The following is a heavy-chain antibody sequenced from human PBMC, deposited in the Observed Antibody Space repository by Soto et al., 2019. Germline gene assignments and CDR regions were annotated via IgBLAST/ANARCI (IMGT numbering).Heavy chain of an antibody. CDR3: ARARGTSWYNWFDP. J-gene: IGHJ5*02. CDR1: GGTFNTSG. Sequence: QVQLVQSGAELKKPGSSVKVSCKASGGTFNTSGISWVRQAPGQGIEWRGGIIPLFGTTNYAQRFKGRVTITADESTNTVHMALSSLRFGDTAIYYGARARGTSWYNWFDPWGQGTLVTVSS. CDR2: IIPLFGTT. V-gene: IGHV1-69*01. D-gene: IGHD1-26*01.